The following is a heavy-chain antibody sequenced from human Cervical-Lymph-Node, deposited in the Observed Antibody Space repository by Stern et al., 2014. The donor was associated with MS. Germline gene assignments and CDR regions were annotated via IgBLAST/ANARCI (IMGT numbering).Heavy chain of an antibody. CDR2: ISYDGSNK. V-gene: IGHV3-30*03. Sequence: VQLVESGGGVVQPGRSLRLSCAASGFTFSRYGMHWVRQAPGKGLEWVAVISYDGSNKNYEDPVNGRFIISRDNSKNTRTPALNSLGAEDTAVYYCATSSYSSSSSNWFDPWGQGTLVIVSS. CDR1: GFTFSRYG. CDR3: ATSSYSSSSSNWFDP. D-gene: IGHD6-6*01. J-gene: IGHJ5*02.